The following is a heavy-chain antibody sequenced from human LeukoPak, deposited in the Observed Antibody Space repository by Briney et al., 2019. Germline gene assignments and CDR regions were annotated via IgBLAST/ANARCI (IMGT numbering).Heavy chain of an antibody. CDR2: INHSGST. V-gene: IGHV4-34*01. J-gene: IGHJ4*02. CDR1: GGSFSGYY. CDR3: AGSTGPFDY. Sequence: SETLSLTCAVYGGSFSGYYWSWIRQPPGKGVEWIGEINHSGSTNYNPSLMSRVTISVDTSKNQFSLKLSSVTAADTAVYYCAGSTGPFDYWGQGTLVTVSS.